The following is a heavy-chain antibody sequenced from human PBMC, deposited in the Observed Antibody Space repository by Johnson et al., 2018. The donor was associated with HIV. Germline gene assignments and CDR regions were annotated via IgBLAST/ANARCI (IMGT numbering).Heavy chain of an antibody. D-gene: IGHD2/OR15-2a*01. J-gene: IGHJ3*02. Sequence: VQLVESGGGLVKPGGSLRLSCAASGFTFSNAWMSWVRQAPGKGLEWVSVIYSGGTTYYADSVQGRFTISRDNAKNTLYLQMNSLRAEDTAVYYCARGVGYYSHDAFDIWGQGTMVTVSS. CDR2: IYSGGTT. V-gene: IGHV3-66*01. CDR3: ARGVGYYSHDAFDI. CDR1: GFTFSNAW.